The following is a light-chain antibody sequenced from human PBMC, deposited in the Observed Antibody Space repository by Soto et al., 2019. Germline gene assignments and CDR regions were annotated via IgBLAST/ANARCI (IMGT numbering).Light chain of an antibody. J-gene: IGKJ2*01. Sequence: DIVMTQSPDSLAVSLGERGTINCKSSQSVLYSSNNKNYLAWYQQKPGQPPKLLIFWASTRDSGVPDRFSGSGSGTDFTLTISSLQAEDVAVYYCQQYYSTPPAFGQGTKLEIK. CDR1: QSVLYSSNNKNY. CDR3: QQYYSTPPA. V-gene: IGKV4-1*01. CDR2: WAS.